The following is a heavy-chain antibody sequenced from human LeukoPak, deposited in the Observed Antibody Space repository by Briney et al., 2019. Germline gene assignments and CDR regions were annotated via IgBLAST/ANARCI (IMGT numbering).Heavy chain of an antibody. J-gene: IGHJ5*02. CDR3: ARDALEIWHSGTNWFDP. CDR2: INTNTGNP. D-gene: IGHD1-26*01. CDR1: GYTFTSYD. Sequence: ASVKVSCKASGYTFTSYDINWVRQATGQGLEWMGWINTNTGNPTYAQGFTGRFVFSLDTSVSTAYLQISSLKAEDTAVYYCARDALEIWHSGTNWFDPWGQGTLVTVSS. V-gene: IGHV7-4-1*02.